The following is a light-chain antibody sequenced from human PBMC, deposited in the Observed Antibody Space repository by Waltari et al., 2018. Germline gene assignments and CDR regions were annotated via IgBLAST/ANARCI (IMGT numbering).Light chain of an antibody. Sequence: EIVLTQSPATLSLSPGERATLSCRASQSVSSYLAWYQQKPGQAPRLLIYDASNWATGIPARFSSSGSGTDFTLTISSLEPEDVAVYYCQQRSNWRAFGGGTKVEIK. V-gene: IGKV3-11*01. CDR2: DAS. CDR1: QSVSSY. J-gene: IGKJ4*01. CDR3: QQRSNWRA.